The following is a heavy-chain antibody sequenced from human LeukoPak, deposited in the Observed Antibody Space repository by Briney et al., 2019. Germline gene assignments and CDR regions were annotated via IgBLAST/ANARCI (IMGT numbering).Heavy chain of an antibody. J-gene: IGHJ4*02. CDR3: ARTHYDFWSGYLFFDY. CDR2: IYYSGST. Sequence: SETLSLTCTVSGGSISSYYWSWIRQPPGKGLEWIGYIYYSGSTNYNPSLKSRVTISVDTSKNQFSLKLSSVTAADTAVYYCARTHYDFWSGYLFFDYWGQGTLVTISS. D-gene: IGHD3-3*01. CDR1: GGSISSYY. V-gene: IGHV4-59*01.